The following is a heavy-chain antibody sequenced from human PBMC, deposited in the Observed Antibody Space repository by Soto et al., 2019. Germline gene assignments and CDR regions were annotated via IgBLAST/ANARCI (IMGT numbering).Heavy chain of an antibody. Sequence: SETLSLTCAAYGGSFSGYYWSWIRQPPGKGLEWIGEINHSGSTNYNPSLKSRVTISVDTSKNQFSLKLSSVTAADTAVYYCARQAVAGIYYYYYYGMDVWGQGTTVTVSS. V-gene: IGHV4-34*01. CDR3: ARQAVAGIYYYYYYGMDV. CDR2: INHSGST. D-gene: IGHD6-19*01. CDR1: GGSFSGYY. J-gene: IGHJ6*02.